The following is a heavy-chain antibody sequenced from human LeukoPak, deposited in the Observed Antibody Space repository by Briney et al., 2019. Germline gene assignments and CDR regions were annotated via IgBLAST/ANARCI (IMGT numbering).Heavy chain of an antibody. Sequence: ASVKVSCKASGDTFNTYTLSWVRQAPGQGLEWMGRIIPILVITNYAQKFQGRVTITADKSTSTVYMELSSLRSEDTAVYYCARSRDGYNYEAFDIWGQETMVTVSS. J-gene: IGHJ3*02. CDR2: IIPILVIT. V-gene: IGHV1-69*02. CDR1: GDTFNTYT. CDR3: ARSRDGYNYEAFDI. D-gene: IGHD5-24*01.